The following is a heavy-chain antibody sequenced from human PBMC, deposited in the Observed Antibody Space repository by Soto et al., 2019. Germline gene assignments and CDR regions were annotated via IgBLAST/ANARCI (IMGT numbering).Heavy chain of an antibody. CDR1: GGSISSGGYY. J-gene: IGHJ3*02. Sequence: SETLSLTCTVSGGSISSGGYYWSWIRQHPGKGLEWIGYIYYSGSTYYNPSLKSRVTISVDTSKNQFSLKLSSVTAADTAVYYCARDCRDYGDRGDAFDIWGQGTMVTVSS. CDR2: IYYSGST. D-gene: IGHD4-17*01. V-gene: IGHV4-31*03. CDR3: ARDCRDYGDRGDAFDI.